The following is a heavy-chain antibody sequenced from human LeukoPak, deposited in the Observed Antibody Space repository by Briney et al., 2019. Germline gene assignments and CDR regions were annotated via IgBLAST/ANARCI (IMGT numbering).Heavy chain of an antibody. V-gene: IGHV1-46*01. CDR1: GDTFSNYY. Sequence: ASVKGSCKASGDTFSNYYMHCVRQAPGQGLEWMGIINPSGSSTSYAQKFQGRVTMTRDTSTSTVYMELSSLRSEDSAVYYCARSPAFSVHDYFDYWGQGTLVTVSS. J-gene: IGHJ4*02. D-gene: IGHD5/OR15-5a*01. CDR2: INPSGSST. CDR3: ARSPAFSVHDYFDY.